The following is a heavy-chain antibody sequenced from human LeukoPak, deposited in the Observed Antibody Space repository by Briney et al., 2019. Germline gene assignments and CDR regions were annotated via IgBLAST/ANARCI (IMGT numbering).Heavy chain of an antibody. D-gene: IGHD3-22*01. CDR1: GITLSNYG. Sequence: SGGPLRLSCAVSGITLSNYGMSWVRQAPGKGLEWVAGISDSGGSTSYADSVKGRFTISRDNPKNTLYLQMNSLRAEDTAVYFCAKRGVVIRVILVGFHKAAYYFDSWGQGALVTVSS. J-gene: IGHJ4*02. CDR3: AKRGVVIRVILVGFHKAAYYFDS. CDR2: ISDSGGST. V-gene: IGHV3-23*01.